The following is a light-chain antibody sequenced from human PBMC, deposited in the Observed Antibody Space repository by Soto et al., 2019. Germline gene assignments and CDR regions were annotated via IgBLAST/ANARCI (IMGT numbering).Light chain of an antibody. Sequence: DIQMTQSPSSLSASVGDRVTITCRASQSISSYLNWYQQKPGKAPKLLIYAASSLQSGVPSRFSGSGSGTDFTLTISSLQPEDFATYYCQQSYSFPWTFGQGTNVEIK. CDR3: QQSYSFPWT. CDR1: QSISSY. V-gene: IGKV1-39*01. CDR2: AAS. J-gene: IGKJ1*01.